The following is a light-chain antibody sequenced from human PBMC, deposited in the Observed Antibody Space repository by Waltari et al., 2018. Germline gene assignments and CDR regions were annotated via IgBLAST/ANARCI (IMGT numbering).Light chain of an antibody. V-gene: IGLV2-14*01. CDR3: TSFASGSTVL. CDR2: GVS. CDR1: SSDVGGYNS. J-gene: IGLJ2*01. Sequence: QSALTQPASVSGSPGQSITISCTGTSSDVGGYNSVSWYQHLPGKAPKPSIFGVSKRPPGIAIRCSGSKSGNTASLTISGLQAEDEADYYCTSFASGSTVLFGVGTKLTVL.